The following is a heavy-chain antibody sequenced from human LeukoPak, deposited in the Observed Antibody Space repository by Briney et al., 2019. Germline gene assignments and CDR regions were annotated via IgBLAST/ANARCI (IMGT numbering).Heavy chain of an antibody. CDR3: ARARNDYGDYVFDY. J-gene: IGHJ4*02. D-gene: IGHD4-17*01. CDR1: GFTFSVYS. V-gene: IGHV3-21*01. CDR2: ISSSSSYI. Sequence: GGSLRLSCAASGFTFSVYSMNWVRQAPGKGLEWVSSISSSSSYIYYADSVKGRFTISRDNAKNSLHLQMNSLRAEDTAVYYCARARNDYGDYVFDYWGQGTLVTVSS.